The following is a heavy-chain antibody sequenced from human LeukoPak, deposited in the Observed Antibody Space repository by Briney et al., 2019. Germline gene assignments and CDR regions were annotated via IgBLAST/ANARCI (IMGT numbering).Heavy chain of an antibody. D-gene: IGHD3-10*01. CDR2: IYYSGST. CDR1: GGSISSGDYY. V-gene: IGHV4-30-4*01. Sequence: SQTLSLTCTVSGGSISSGDYYWSWIRQPPGKGLEWIGYIYYSGSTYYNPSLKSRVTMSVDTSKNQYSLKMSSVTAADTAVYYCASNYGSGSYHYFDYWGQGTLVTVSS. J-gene: IGHJ4*02. CDR3: ASNYGSGSYHYFDY.